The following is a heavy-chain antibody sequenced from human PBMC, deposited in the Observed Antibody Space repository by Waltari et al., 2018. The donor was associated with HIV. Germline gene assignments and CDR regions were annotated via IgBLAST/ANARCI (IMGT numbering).Heavy chain of an antibody. Sequence: QVQLQESGPGLVKPSETLSLTCSVSGGSISSYYWSWIRQPPGKGLEWIGYIYYSGSTNYNPSLKSRVPISVDTSKNQFSLKLSSVTAADTAVYYCARANYDSSGYYYLNYFDYWGQGTLVTVSS. CDR3: ARANYDSSGYYYLNYFDY. J-gene: IGHJ4*02. CDR1: GGSISSYY. D-gene: IGHD3-22*01. CDR2: IYYSGST. V-gene: IGHV4-59*01.